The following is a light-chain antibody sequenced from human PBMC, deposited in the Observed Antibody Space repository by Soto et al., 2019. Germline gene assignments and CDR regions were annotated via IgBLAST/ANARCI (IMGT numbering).Light chain of an antibody. V-gene: IGLV2-14*01. CDR1: SSDVGGYNY. CDR2: DVS. J-gene: IGLJ1*01. CDR3: STDTSSSTLYV. Sequence: QSVLTQPASLSGSPGQSITISCTGTSSDVGGYNYVSWYQQHPGKAPKLMIYDVSNRPSGVSNRFSGSKSGNTASLTISGLQAEDEADYYCSTDTSSSTLYVFGTGTKVTVL.